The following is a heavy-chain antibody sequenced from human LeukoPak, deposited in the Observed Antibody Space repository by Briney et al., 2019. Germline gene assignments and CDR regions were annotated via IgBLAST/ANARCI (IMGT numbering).Heavy chain of an antibody. CDR1: GFTSSRYA. CDR2: ISYNGSNK. J-gene: IGHJ5*02. CDR3: AKEAVTFGGVIAT. V-gene: IGHV3-30*04. D-gene: IGHD3-16*02. Sequence: GRTLRLSCAASGFTSSRYATESVSHAPRKGLKWVAAISYNGSNKYYADSVKGRFTSYRDTSKDTLYVQMDSLRAEDMAVYYCAKEAVTFGGVIATWGQRTLVTVSS.